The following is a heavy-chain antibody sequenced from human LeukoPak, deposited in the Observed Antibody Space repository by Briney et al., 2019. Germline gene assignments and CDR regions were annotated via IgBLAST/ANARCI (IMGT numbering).Heavy chain of an antibody. D-gene: IGHD5-24*01. CDR3: ARFPFKMASYGMDV. J-gene: IGHJ6*02. V-gene: IGHV1-8*01. CDR2: MNPNSGNT. CDR1: GYTFTSYD. Sequence: GASVKVSCKASGYTFTSYDINWVRQGTGQGLEWMGWMNPNSGNTGYAQKFQGRVTMTRNTSISTAYMELSSLRSEDTAVYYRARFPFKMASYGMDVWGQGTTVTVSS.